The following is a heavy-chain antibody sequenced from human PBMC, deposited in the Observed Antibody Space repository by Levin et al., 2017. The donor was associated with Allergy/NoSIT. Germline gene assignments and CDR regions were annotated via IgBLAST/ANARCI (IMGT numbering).Heavy chain of an antibody. J-gene: IGHJ4*02. CDR2: IRSKDNNYAT. D-gene: IGHD3-10*01. Sequence: GESLKISCAASGFSFRGSAMHWVRQASGKGLEWIGRIRSKDNNYATAYGASVKGRFTISRDDSKKTAYLQMNSLKTEDTAVYYCTRQVYYGSRSDDNFDYWGQGTLVTVSS. CDR1: GFSFRGSA. CDR3: TRQVYYGSRSDDNFDY. V-gene: IGHV3-73*01.